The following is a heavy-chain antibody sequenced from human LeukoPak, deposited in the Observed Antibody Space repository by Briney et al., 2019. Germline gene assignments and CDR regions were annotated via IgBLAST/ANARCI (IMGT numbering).Heavy chain of an antibody. D-gene: IGHD2-2*01. J-gene: IGHJ4*02. CDR2: IIPIFGTA. CDR1: GGTFISYA. Sequence: GASVKVSCKASGGTFISYAISWVRQAPGQGLEWMGGIIPIFGTANYAQKFQGRVTITADESTSTAYMELSSLRSEDTAVYYCARTEGYCSSTSCYDYFDYWGQGTLVTVSS. CDR3: ARTEGYCSSTSCYDYFDY. V-gene: IGHV1-69*13.